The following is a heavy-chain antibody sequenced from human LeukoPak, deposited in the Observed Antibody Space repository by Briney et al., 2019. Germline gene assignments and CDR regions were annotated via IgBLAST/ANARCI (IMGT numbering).Heavy chain of an antibody. J-gene: IGHJ5*02. Sequence: ASVKVSCKASGYTFIPYYMHWVRQAPGQGLEWMGWINPNSGGTNNAQKFQGRVTMTRDTSISTAYMDLSRLRSDDTAVYYCARGMGVLVPAATWFDPWGQGTLVTVSS. CDR1: GYTFIPYY. V-gene: IGHV1-2*02. CDR3: ARGMGVLVPAATWFDP. CDR2: INPNSGGT. D-gene: IGHD2-2*01.